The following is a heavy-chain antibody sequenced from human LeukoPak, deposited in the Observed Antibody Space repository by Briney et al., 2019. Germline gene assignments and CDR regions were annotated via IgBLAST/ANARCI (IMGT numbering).Heavy chain of an antibody. D-gene: IGHD4-17*01. CDR1: RYTFTSYY. Sequence: ASVKVSCKASRYTFTSYYMHWVRQAPGQGLEWMGIINPSGGSTSYAQKFQGRVTMTRDTSTSTVYMELSSLRSEDTAVYYCARAYGLDAFDIWGQGTMVTVSS. CDR3: ARAYGLDAFDI. V-gene: IGHV1-46*01. CDR2: INPSGGST. J-gene: IGHJ3*02.